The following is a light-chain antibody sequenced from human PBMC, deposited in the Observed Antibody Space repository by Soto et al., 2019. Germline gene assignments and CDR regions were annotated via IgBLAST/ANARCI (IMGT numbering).Light chain of an antibody. CDR3: QQYNNWPPIT. Sequence: EVVMTQSPATLSVSPVERVTLSCRSSQSVRSNLAWYQQKPGQSPRLLIYGASTRATGIPARFSGSGSGTESTLTISSLQSEDLAVYYCQQYNNWPPITFGKGTRVEIK. J-gene: IGKJ5*01. V-gene: IGKV3-15*01. CDR2: GAS. CDR1: QSVRSN.